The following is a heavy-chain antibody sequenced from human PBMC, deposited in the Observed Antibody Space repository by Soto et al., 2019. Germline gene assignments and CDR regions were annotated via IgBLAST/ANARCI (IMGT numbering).Heavy chain of an antibody. V-gene: IGHV4-30-2*01. D-gene: IGHD3-10*01. J-gene: IGHJ3*02. CDR3: ARGRASLLWFWELSQVDAFDI. CDR1: GGSISSGGYS. CDR2: IYHSGST. Sequence: SETLSLTCAVSGGSISSGGYSWSWIRQPPGKGLEWIGYIYHSGSTYYNPSLKSRVTISVDRSKNQFSLKLSSVTAADTAVYYCARGRASLLWFWELSQVDAFDIWGQGTMVTVS.